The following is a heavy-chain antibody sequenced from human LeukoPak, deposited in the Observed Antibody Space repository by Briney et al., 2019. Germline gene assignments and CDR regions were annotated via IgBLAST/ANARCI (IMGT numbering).Heavy chain of an antibody. J-gene: IGHJ4*02. D-gene: IGHD3-22*01. CDR1: GFSLSTSGVG. Sequence: ESGPTLVNPTQTLTLTCTFSGFSLSTSGVGVGWIRQPPGKALEWLALIYWDDDKRYSPSLKSRLTITKDTSRNQVVLTMTNMDPVDTATYYCAHGPYDISDYVSYYFDYWGQGTLVTVSS. CDR3: AHGPYDISDYVSYYFDY. V-gene: IGHV2-5*02. CDR2: IYWDDDK.